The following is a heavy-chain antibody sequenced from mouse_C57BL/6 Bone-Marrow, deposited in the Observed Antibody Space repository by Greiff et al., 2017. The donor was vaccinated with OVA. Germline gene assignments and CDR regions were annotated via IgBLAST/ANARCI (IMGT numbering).Heavy chain of an antibody. V-gene: IGHV1-81*01. CDR2: IYPRSGNT. CDR3: ARGGDYDRGFAY. D-gene: IGHD2-4*01. J-gene: IGHJ3*01. Sequence: LVESGAELARPGASVKLSCKASGYTFTSYGISWVKQRTGQGLEWIGEIYPRSGNTYYNEKFKGKATLTADKSSSTAYMELRSLTSEDSAVYFCARGGDYDRGFAYWGQGTLVTVSA. CDR1: GYTFTSYG.